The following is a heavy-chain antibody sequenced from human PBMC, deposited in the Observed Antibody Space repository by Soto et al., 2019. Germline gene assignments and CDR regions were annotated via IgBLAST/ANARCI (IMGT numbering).Heavy chain of an antibody. CDR1: GFTFGRYW. Sequence: GGSLRLSCVDSGFTFGRYWMSWVRQAPGKGLEWVSYINRGGSSTSYPDSVKGRFTVSRDNPKNTLYLQMNSLRAEDTAVYYSARDTDGLHYWGQGTLVTVSS. CDR3: ARDTDGLHY. CDR2: INRGGSST. V-gene: IGHV3-74*01. J-gene: IGHJ4*02.